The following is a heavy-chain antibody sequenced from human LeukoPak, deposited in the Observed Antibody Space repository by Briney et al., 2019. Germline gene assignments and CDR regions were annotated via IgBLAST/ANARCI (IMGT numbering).Heavy chain of an antibody. CDR2: VSGSGDNT. CDR1: VFTFSSHA. J-gene: IGHJ6*03. V-gene: IGHV3-23*01. CDR3: ACTAYYYYYLDV. D-gene: IGHD5-18*01. Sequence: PGGSLRLSCAASVFTFSSHAMSWVRQAPGKGLEWVSAVSGSGDNTYYADSVKGRFTISRDNSKNTLYLNMSSLRAEDTAVYYCACTAYYYYYLDVWGKGTTVTVSS.